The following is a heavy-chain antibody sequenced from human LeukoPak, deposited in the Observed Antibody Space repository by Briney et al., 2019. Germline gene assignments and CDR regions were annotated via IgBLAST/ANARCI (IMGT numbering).Heavy chain of an antibody. CDR3: AREASYCSGGSCYSRYYYGMDV. V-gene: IGHV4-59*01. CDR1: GGSISSYY. D-gene: IGHD2-15*01. J-gene: IGHJ6*02. CDR2: IYYSGST. Sequence: SETLSLTCTVSGGSISSYYWSWIRQPPGKGLECIGYIYYSGSTNYNPSLKSRVTISVDTSKNQFSLKLSSVTAADTAVYYCAREASYCSGGSCYSRYYYGMDVWGQGTTVTVSS.